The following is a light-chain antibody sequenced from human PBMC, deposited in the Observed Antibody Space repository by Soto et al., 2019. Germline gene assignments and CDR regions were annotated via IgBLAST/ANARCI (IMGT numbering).Light chain of an antibody. Sequence: EIFLTQSPDTLSLSPLEIATLTFMASQSVTNYIAWYQQRPGQAPRLLIYDASNRATGIPARFSGSGSGTDFTLTISSLEPEDFAVYYCQQRSNWPPWTFGQGTKVDIK. J-gene: IGKJ1*01. CDR2: DAS. V-gene: IGKV3-11*01. CDR1: QSVTNY. CDR3: QQRSNWPPWT.